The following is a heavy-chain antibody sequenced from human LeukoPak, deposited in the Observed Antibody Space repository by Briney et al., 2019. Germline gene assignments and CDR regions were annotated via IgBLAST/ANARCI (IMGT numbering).Heavy chain of an antibody. V-gene: IGHV4-34*01. J-gene: IGHJ4*02. Sequence: SETLSLTCAVYGGSFSGYYRSWIRQPPGKGLEWIGEINHSGRTNYNPSLKSRVTISVDTSKNQFSLKLSSVTAADTAMYYCARKQLVHPSRCFDYWGQGTLVTVSS. D-gene: IGHD6-13*01. CDR1: GGSFSGYY. CDR3: ARKQLVHPSRCFDY. CDR2: INHSGRT.